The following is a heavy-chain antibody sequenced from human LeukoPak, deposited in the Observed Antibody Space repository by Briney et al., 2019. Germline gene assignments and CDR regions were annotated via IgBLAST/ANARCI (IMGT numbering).Heavy chain of an antibody. CDR3: ARIPSPGWFDP. Sequence: NPSETLSLTCTVSGGSVSISSYYWGWIRQPPGKGLEWIANIYYSGSTYYNPSLKNRVTISISTSKNQFSLKLTSVTAADTAVYYCARIPSPGWFDPWGQGTLVTVSS. V-gene: IGHV4-39*07. CDR2: IYYSGST. J-gene: IGHJ5*02. CDR1: GGSVSISSYY.